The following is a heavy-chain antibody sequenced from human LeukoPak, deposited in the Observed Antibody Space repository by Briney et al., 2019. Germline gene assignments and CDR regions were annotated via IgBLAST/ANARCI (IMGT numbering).Heavy chain of an antibody. CDR3: ARRGNIVVVPAAVDY. CDR1: GGSISSSSYY. D-gene: IGHD2-2*01. Sequence: PPETLSLTCTVSGGSISSSSYYWGWIRQPPGKGLEWIGSIYYSGSTYYNPSLKSRVTISVDTSKNQFSLKLSSVTAADTAVYYCARRGNIVVVPAAVDYWGQGTLVTVSS. V-gene: IGHV4-39*01. J-gene: IGHJ4*02. CDR2: IYYSGST.